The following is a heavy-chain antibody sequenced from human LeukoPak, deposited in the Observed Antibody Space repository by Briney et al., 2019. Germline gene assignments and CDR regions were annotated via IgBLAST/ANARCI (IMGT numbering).Heavy chain of an antibody. CDR3: ARSPYGDYPNPASYYYYYMDV. CDR2: IVVGSGKT. CDR1: GFTFSSSA. J-gene: IGHJ6*03. Sequence: SVKVSCKASGFTFSSSAVQWVRQARGQRLEWIGWIVVGSGKTNYAQKFQERVTITRDMSTSTAYMELSSLRSEDTAVYYCARSPYGDYPNPASYYYYYMDVWGKGTTVTVSS. D-gene: IGHD4-17*01. V-gene: IGHV1-58*01.